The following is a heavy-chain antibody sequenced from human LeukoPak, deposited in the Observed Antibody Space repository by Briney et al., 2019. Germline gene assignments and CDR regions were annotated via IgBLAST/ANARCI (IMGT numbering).Heavy chain of an antibody. V-gene: IGHV1-46*01. CDR1: GYTFTSQD. CDR3: ARFHPLTGGSHYFDY. J-gene: IGHJ4*02. Sequence: ASVKVSCKASGYTFTSQDINWVRQAPGQGLEWMGIINPSGGSTSYAQKFQGRVTMTRDTSTSTVYMELSSLRSEDTAVYYCARFHPLTGGSHYFDYWGQGTLVTVSS. CDR2: INPSGGST. D-gene: IGHD7-27*01.